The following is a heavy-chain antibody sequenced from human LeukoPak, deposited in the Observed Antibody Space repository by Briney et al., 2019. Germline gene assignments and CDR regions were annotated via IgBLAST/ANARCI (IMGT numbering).Heavy chain of an antibody. CDR1: GGSISSYY. D-gene: IGHD5-18*01. CDR2: IYYSGST. J-gene: IGHJ6*03. CDR3: AREGTAMPRGFYYYYYYMDV. V-gene: IGHV4-59*12. Sequence: SETLSLTCTVSGGSISSYYWSWIRQPPGKGLEWIGYIYYSGSTNYNPSLKSRVTISVDTSKNQFSLKLSSVTAADTAVYYCAREGTAMPRGFYYYYYYMDVWGKGTTVTVSS.